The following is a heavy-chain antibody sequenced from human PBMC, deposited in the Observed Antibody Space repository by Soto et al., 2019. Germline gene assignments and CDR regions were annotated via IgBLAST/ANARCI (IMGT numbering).Heavy chain of an antibody. CDR1: GGSFSGYY. Sequence: SETLSLTCAVYGGSFSGYYWSWIRQPPGKGLEWIGEINHSGSTNYNPSLKSRVTISVDTSKNQFSLKLSSVTAADTAVYYCARVSNRRSGSYFDYWGQGTLVTVSS. CDR3: ARVSNRRSGSYFDY. V-gene: IGHV4-34*01. CDR2: INHSGST. J-gene: IGHJ4*02. D-gene: IGHD1-26*01.